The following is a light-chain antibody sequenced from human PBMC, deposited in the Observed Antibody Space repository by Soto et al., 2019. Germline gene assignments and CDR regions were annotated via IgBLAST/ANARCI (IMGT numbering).Light chain of an antibody. V-gene: IGKV1-5*01. J-gene: IGKJ2*01. Sequence: DIQMTQSPSILSASVGDRVAITCRASXXIXNWLAWYQQKPGKAPKVLIYDASRLQSGVPERFSGSGSGTEFTLTISSLQADDIATYYCQQYKSYSYTFGQGTNLEI. CDR2: DAS. CDR3: QQYKSYSYT. CDR1: XXIXNW.